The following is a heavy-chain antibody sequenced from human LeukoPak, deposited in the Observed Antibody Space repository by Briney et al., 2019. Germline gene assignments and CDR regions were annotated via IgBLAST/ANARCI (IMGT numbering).Heavy chain of an antibody. CDR2: IYYSGST. V-gene: IGHV4-59*01. Sequence: SETLSLTCTVSGGSIRSFYWSWIRQPPGKGLEWIGYIYYSGSTNYNPSLKSRVTISVDTSKNQFSLKLSSVTAADTAVYYCARGEWLLNPWGQGTLVTVSS. CDR3: ARGEWLLNP. CDR1: GGSIRSFY. D-gene: IGHD3-3*01. J-gene: IGHJ5*02.